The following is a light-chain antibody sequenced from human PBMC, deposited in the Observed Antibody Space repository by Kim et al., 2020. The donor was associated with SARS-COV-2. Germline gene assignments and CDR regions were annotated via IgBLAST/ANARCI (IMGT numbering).Light chain of an antibody. Sequence: QRGTISCTGSSSNLGANYNVLWYQHLPGTAPRLLIYDDDNRPSGVPGRFSGSKSGTSASLAIIGLRTEDEGDYYCQSYDNSLSNYVFGTGTKVTVL. CDR2: DDD. CDR1: SSNLGANYN. CDR3: QSYDNSLSNYV. V-gene: IGLV1-40*01. J-gene: IGLJ1*01.